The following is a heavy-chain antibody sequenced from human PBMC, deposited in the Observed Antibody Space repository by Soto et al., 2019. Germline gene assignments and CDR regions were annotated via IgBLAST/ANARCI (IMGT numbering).Heavy chain of an antibody. CDR3: AKDLPAVTIFGAPNDAFDX. CDR2: ISGSGVST. J-gene: IGHJ3*01. CDR1: GFTFSSYA. V-gene: IGHV3-23*01. Sequence: GGSLRLSCAASGFTFSSYAMSWVRQAPGKGLEWVSSISGSGVSTYYPDSVKGRVTISRDNSKNTLNLQMNSLRAEDTAVYYCAKDLPAVTIFGAPNDAFDXWGQGTMVTVSS. D-gene: IGHD3-3*01.